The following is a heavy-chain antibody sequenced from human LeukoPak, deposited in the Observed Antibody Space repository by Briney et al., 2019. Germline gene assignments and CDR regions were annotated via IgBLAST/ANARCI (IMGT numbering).Heavy chain of an antibody. Sequence: PGRSLRLSCAASGFTFSYYGMNWVRQAPGKGLEWMTLIWNDGSKKYYVDSVKGRFTVSRDNSKNTLYLQMNSLRAEDTAVYYCARCVYGASTYYFDYWGQGTLVTVSS. CDR2: IWNDGSKK. J-gene: IGHJ4*02. D-gene: IGHD4-17*01. CDR1: GFTFSYYG. CDR3: ARCVYGASTYYFDY. V-gene: IGHV3-33*01.